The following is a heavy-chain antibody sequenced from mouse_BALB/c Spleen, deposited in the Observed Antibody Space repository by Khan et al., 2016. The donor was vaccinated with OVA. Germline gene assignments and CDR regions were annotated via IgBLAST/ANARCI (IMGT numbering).Heavy chain of an antibody. V-gene: IGHV1-7*01. J-gene: IGHJ2*01. Sequence: VQLKQSGAELAKPGASVKMSCKASGYTFSTYWIHWVKQRPGQGLEWIGYINPSSGYTYYNQRFNDKATLTADKSSSTAYMQLSSLTSEDSAVYYCARDRIDYWGQGTTLTVSS. CDR2: INPSSGYT. CDR1: GYTFSTYW. CDR3: ARDRIDY.